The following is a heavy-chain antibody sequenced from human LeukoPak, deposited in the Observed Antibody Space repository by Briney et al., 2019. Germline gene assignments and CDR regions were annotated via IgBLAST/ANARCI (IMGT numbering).Heavy chain of an antibody. V-gene: IGHV3-74*01. D-gene: IGHD3/OR15-3a*01. CDR2: ISRDGTIT. CDR1: GVTFSSHA. J-gene: IGHJ5*01. CDR3: ARGWTVPDS. Sequence: GGSLRLSCAASGVTFSSHAMHWVRQAPGKGLVWVSGISRDGTITNYADAVKGRFTISRDNAKNTLYLQMNSLRVEDTAVYSLARGWTVPDSCGQGTLVTVSS.